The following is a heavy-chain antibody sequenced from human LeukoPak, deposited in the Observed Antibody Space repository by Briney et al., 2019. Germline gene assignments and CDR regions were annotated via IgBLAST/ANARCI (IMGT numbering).Heavy chain of an antibody. Sequence: ASVKVSCKASGYIFTGYQMHWVRQAPGQGLEWMGWINPNSGGTNYAQKFQGRVTMTRDTSISTAYMELSSLRSDDTAVYYCARARGCCSNSNCFGWFDPWGQGTLVTVSS. CDR2: INPNSGGT. D-gene: IGHD2-2*01. V-gene: IGHV1-2*02. CDR3: ARARGCCSNSNCFGWFDP. J-gene: IGHJ5*02. CDR1: GYIFTGYQ.